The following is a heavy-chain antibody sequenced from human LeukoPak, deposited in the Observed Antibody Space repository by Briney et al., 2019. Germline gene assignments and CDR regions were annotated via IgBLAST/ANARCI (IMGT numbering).Heavy chain of an antibody. CDR1: GFTFSDYT. D-gene: IGHD3-22*01. CDR3: AKDYYYDSSGQYGDDYFDY. V-gene: IGHV3-11*01. CDR2: IRSGGSTR. J-gene: IGHJ4*02. Sequence: GVSLRLSCAASGFTFSDYTMSWIRQAPGKWLEWVSYIRSGGSTRYYTDSVKGRFTISRDNAKNSLYRQMNSLRAEDTAVSYCAKDYYYDSSGQYGDDYFDYWGQGTLVTVSS.